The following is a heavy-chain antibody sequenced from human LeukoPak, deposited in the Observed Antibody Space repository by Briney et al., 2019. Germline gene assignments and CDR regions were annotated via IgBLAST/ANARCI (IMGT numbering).Heavy chain of an antibody. V-gene: IGHV4-61*01. J-gene: IGHJ3*02. CDR1: GDSVSSGYYY. Sequence: PPETLSLTCTVSGDSVSSGYYYWSWIRQPPGKGLEWIGNIYYTGSTNYNPSLKSRVTISVDTSKNQFSLKLNSVTAADMAVYYCARNYYDSSGYYLFDAFDIWGQGTMVTVSS. CDR2: IYYTGST. CDR3: ARNYYDSSGYYLFDAFDI. D-gene: IGHD3-22*01.